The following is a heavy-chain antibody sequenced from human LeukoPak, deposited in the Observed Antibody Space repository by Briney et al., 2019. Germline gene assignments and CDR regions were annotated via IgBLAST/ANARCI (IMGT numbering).Heavy chain of an antibody. V-gene: IGHV3-23*01. CDR3: AKDRSIGTYCTFDH. J-gene: IGHJ4*02. Sequence: GGSLRLSCAASGFTFNNYAMTWVRQAPGKGLEWVSSISASGVMTYYADSVKGRITVSRDNSKNSVYLQMSRLTAADTAVYYCAKDRSIGTYCTFDHWGQGTLVTVSS. D-gene: IGHD1-26*01. CDR1: GFTFNNYA. CDR2: ISASGVMT.